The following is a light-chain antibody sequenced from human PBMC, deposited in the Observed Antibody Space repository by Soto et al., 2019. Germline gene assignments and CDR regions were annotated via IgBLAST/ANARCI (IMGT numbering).Light chain of an antibody. CDR3: QQRARWVT. J-gene: IGKJ5*01. V-gene: IGKV3-11*01. CDR1: QSVSSY. Sequence: EIVLTQSPGTLSLSPVERATLSGRASQSVSSYVAWFQQKPGQPPRLLIYDASIRATGIPARFSGSGSETDFTLTISSLEPEDFAVYYCQQRARWVTFGQGTRLEI. CDR2: DAS.